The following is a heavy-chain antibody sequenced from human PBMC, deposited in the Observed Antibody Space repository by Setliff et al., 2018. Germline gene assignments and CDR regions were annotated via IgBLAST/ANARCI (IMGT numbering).Heavy chain of an antibody. CDR2: INPSGGST. D-gene: IGHD1-26*01. V-gene: IGHV1-46*01. Sequence: ASVKVSCKASGYTFTSYYMHWVRQAPGQGLEWMGIINPSGGSTSYAQKFQGWVTMTRDTSISTVYMELSSLRSEDTAVYYCAIPSSGNFYFDYWGQGTLVTVSS. CDR3: AIPSSGNFYFDY. CDR1: GYTFTSYY. J-gene: IGHJ4*02.